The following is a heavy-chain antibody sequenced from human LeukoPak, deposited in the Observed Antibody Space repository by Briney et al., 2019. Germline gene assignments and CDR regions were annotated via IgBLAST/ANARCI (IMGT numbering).Heavy chain of an antibody. J-gene: IGHJ6*03. D-gene: IGHD6-13*01. Sequence: ASVKVSCKASGYTFTSYDINWVRQATGQGLEWMGWMNPNSGNTGYAQKFQGRVTITRNTSISTAYMELSSLRSDDTAVCYCARGAPAPVRISWYGGGGYYYYYMDVWGKGTTVTISS. CDR2: MNPNSGNT. CDR1: GYTFTSYD. V-gene: IGHV1-8*03. CDR3: ARGAPAPVRISWYGGGGYYYYYMDV.